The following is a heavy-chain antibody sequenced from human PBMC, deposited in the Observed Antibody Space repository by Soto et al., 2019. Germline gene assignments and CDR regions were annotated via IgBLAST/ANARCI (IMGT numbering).Heavy chain of an antibody. CDR2: IYYSGST. J-gene: IGHJ4*02. Sequence: SETLSLTCTVSGGSISSYYWSWIRQPPGKGLEWIGYIYYSGSTNYNPSLKSRVTISVDTSKNQFSLKLSSVTAADTAVYYCARHRRCSGGSCYGVYFDYWGQGTLVTVSS. V-gene: IGHV4-59*08. CDR1: GGSISSYY. D-gene: IGHD2-15*01. CDR3: ARHRRCSGGSCYGVYFDY.